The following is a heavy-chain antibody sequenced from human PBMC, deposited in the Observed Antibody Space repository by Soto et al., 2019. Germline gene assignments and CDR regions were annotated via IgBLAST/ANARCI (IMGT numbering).Heavy chain of an antibody. J-gene: IGHJ5*02. CDR3: SRPPYYGSGSYEGS. Sequence: PGGSLRLSCAASGFTFSGSAMNWVRQASGKGLEWVGRIRTKANSYATAYAASVKGRFTISRDDSMNTAYLQMNSLKTGDTAVYYCSRPPYYGSGSYEGSWGQGTLVTVSS. V-gene: IGHV3-73*01. D-gene: IGHD3-10*01. CDR1: GFTFSGSA. CDR2: IRTKANSYAT.